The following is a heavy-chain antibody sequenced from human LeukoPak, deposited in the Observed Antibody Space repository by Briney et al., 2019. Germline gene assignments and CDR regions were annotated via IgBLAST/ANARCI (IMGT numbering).Heavy chain of an antibody. CDR3: AKDPTAADLFYFDY. J-gene: IGHJ4*02. V-gene: IGHV3-23*01. D-gene: IGHD6-13*01. Sequence: PGGSLRLSCAASGFTFSSYAMSWVRQAPGKGLEWVSGISGSGDSTYYADSVKGRFTISRDKSKNTLYLQMNSLRADDTAVYYCAKDPTAADLFYFDYWGQGTLVTVSS. CDR2: ISGSGDST. CDR1: GFTFSSYA.